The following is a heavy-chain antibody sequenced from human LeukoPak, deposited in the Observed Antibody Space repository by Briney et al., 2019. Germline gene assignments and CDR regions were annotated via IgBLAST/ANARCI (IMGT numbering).Heavy chain of an antibody. CDR3: AKEGRVLWFGFHGMDV. J-gene: IGHJ6*02. CDR2: IYRGGTT. CDR1: GFTVISDY. Sequence: GGSLRLSCAASGFTVISDYMSWVRQAPGKGLEWVSVIYRGGTTYYADSVKGRFTISRDNSKNTLYLQMNSLRAEDTAVYYCAKEGRVLWFGFHGMDVWGQGTTVTVSS. D-gene: IGHD3-10*01. V-gene: IGHV3-53*01.